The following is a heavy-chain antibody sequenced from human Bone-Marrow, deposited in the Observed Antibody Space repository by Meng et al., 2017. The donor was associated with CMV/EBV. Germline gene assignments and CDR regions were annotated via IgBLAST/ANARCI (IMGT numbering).Heavy chain of an antibody. Sequence: GGSLRLSFAASVFPFSSYGMHCVRPAPGKWLEWVVFIRYDGSNKYYADSVKGRFTISRDNSKNTLYLQMNSLRAEDTAVYYCAKPPAIYCSSSIYRGNYYGMDVWGQGTTVTVSS. CDR2: IRYDGSNK. D-gene: IGHD2-2*01. CDR1: VFPFSSYG. CDR3: AKPPAIYCSSSIYRGNYYGMDV. J-gene: IGHJ6*02. V-gene: IGHV3-30*02.